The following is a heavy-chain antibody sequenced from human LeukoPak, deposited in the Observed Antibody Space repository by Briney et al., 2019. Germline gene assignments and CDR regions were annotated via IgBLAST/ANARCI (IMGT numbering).Heavy chain of an antibody. D-gene: IGHD6-13*01. J-gene: IGHJ6*03. CDR1: GGLINSSSYH. CDR3: ARVISSSWYNYYYYYMDV. V-gene: IGHV4-39*07. CDR2: IYYGGST. Sequence: WETLSLPCTVCGGLINSSSYHWGWVRQPPGKGLERIGGIYYGGSTYYNPSLMSRVTISADTSKNQFSLKLSSVTAADTAVYYCARVISSSWYNYYYYYMDVWGKGTTVTISS.